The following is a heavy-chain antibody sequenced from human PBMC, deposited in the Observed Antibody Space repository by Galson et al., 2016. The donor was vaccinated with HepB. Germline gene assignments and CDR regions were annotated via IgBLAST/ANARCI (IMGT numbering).Heavy chain of an antibody. CDR2: IYDSGAT. Sequence: TLSLTCDVYGGSLSGYYWSWIRQPPGKGLEWIGEIYDSGATNYNPSLKSRVTISLDTSKNQLSLKLNSMTAADTAVYYCARDRGGGLLGHTWLFDLWGQGTLVTVSS. CDR3: ARDRGGGLLGHTWLFDL. J-gene: IGHJ4*02. V-gene: IGHV4-34*01. CDR1: GGSLSGYY. D-gene: IGHD1-26*01.